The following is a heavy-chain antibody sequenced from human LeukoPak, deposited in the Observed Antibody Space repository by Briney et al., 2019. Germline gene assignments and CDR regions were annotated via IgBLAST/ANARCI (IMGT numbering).Heavy chain of an antibody. J-gene: IGHJ6*02. CDR2: ITDSGNTI. CDR1: GFTFSDYN. V-gene: IGHV3-11*01. D-gene: IGHD3-9*01. CDR3: ARSIGLTGGGVDV. Sequence: GGSLRLSCAASGFTFSDYNMNWVRQAPGKGLEGVSYITDSGNTIHYADSVKGRFPISRDNAKNSLYLQMNSLRAEDTAVYYCARSIGLTGGGVDVWGQGTTVTVSS.